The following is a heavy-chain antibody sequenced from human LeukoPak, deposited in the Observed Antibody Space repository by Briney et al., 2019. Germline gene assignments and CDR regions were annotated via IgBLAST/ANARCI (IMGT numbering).Heavy chain of an antibody. D-gene: IGHD7-27*01. CDR1: GFTFSSYS. Sequence: GGSLRLSCAASGFTFSSYSMNWVRQAPGKRLEWVSYISGSSSTTYYADSVKGRFTISRDNAKNSLYLLMNSLRDEDTAVYYCARDRRQGTNWGRSTTQTPLDYWGQGTLVTVSS. CDR2: ISGSSSTT. V-gene: IGHV3-48*02. CDR3: ARDRRQGTNWGRSTTQTPLDY. J-gene: IGHJ4*02.